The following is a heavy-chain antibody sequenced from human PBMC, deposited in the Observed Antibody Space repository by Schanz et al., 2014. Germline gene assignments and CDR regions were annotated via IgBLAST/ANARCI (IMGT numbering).Heavy chain of an antibody. D-gene: IGHD1-26*01. J-gene: IGHJ3*02. CDR3: ARDPLSYSGTQEASDI. CDR1: GDTLSSYG. Sequence: QVQLVQSGAEVKKPGSSVTVSCKASGDTLSSYGISWVRQAPGQGLEWMGRIIPNLGSANYAQKFQGRVTITADKSTSTVYMELSSLRSEDTAVYYCARDPLSYSGTQEASDIWGQGTMVIVSS. CDR2: IIPNLGSA. V-gene: IGHV1-69*04.